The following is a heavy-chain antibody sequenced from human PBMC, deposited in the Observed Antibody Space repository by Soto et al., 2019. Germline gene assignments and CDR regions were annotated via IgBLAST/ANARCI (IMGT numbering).Heavy chain of an antibody. CDR1: GYIFTNYT. V-gene: IGHV1-3*01. J-gene: IGHJ4*02. D-gene: IGHD3-22*01. CDR2: INAGNGDT. CDR3: ARNSYDSCGLIP. Sequence: QVQLVQSGAEVKKPGASVKVSCKASGYIFTNYTIHWVRQAPGQRLEWMGWINAGNGDTKYSQKFQGRVAITRDTSASTAYMELSSLRSEDTAVYYCARNSYDSCGLIPWGQGTLVTVSS.